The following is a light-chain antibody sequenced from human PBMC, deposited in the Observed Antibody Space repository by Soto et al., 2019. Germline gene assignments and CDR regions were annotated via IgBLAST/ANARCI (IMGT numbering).Light chain of an antibody. CDR1: QSVSSSY. V-gene: IGKV3-20*01. Sequence: EIVLTQSPGTLSLSPGERATLSCRASQSVSSSYLAWYQQKPGEAPRLLIYGASCRATGIPDRFSGSGSGTDFTLTISRLEPEDVAVYYCQQYGSSTWTFGQGTKVEIK. CDR3: QQYGSSTWT. CDR2: GAS. J-gene: IGKJ1*01.